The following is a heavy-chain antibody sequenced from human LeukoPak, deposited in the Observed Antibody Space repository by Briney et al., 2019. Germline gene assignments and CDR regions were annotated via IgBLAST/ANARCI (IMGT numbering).Heavy chain of an antibody. Sequence: PGGSLRLSCAASGFTFDDYAMHWVRQAPGKGLEWVSGISWNSGSIGYADSVKGRLTISRDNAKNSLYLQMNSLRAEDTALYYCAKDSAPMTDAPLLDYWGQGTLVTVSS. CDR3: AKDSAPMTDAPLLDY. J-gene: IGHJ4*02. CDR2: ISWNSGSI. V-gene: IGHV3-9*01. CDR1: GFTFDDYA. D-gene: IGHD6-6*01.